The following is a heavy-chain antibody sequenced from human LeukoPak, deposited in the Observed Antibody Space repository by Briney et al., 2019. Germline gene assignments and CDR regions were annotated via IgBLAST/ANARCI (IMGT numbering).Heavy chain of an antibody. CDR3: ARNYYDSSGYYYYPVDY. CDR1: GGSISSSSYY. CDR2: IYYSGST. J-gene: IGHJ4*02. D-gene: IGHD3-22*01. V-gene: IGHV4-61*05. Sequence: SETLSLTCTVSGGSISSSSYYWGWIRQPPGKGLEWIGYIYYSGSTNYNPSLKSRVTISVDTSKNQFSLKLSSVTAADTAVYYCARNYYDSSGYYYYPVDYWGQGTLVTVSS.